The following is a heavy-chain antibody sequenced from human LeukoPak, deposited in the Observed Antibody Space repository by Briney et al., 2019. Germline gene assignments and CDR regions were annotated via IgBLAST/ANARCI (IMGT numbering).Heavy chain of an antibody. J-gene: IGHJ4*02. CDR3: ARGYSSNWYLDT. CDR2: FCYSGSA. Sequence: PSETLSLTCTVSGGSISGYCWSWIRQSPGSRLEWIGYFCYSGSANSSPNYNPSLKSRVTVSVDTSKNHFSLNLSSVIAADTAMYYCARGYSSNWYLDTWGQGTLVTVSS. CDR1: GGSISGYC. V-gene: IGHV4-59*01. D-gene: IGHD6-13*01.